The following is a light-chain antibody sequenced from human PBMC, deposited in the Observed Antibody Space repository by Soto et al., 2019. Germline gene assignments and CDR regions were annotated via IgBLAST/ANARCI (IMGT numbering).Light chain of an antibody. V-gene: IGLV4-69*01. Sequence: QPVLTQSPSASASLGASVKLTCTLSSGYSSYAIAWHQQQPEKGPRYLMKLNSDGSHSKGDGIPDRFSGSSSGAVRYLTISSLQSEDEADYYCQTWGTGIQVFGGGTKVTVL. CDR1: SGYSSYA. J-gene: IGLJ3*02. CDR2: LNSDGSH. CDR3: QTWGTGIQV.